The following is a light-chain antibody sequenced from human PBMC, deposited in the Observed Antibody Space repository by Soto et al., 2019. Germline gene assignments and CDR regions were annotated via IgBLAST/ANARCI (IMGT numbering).Light chain of an antibody. J-gene: IGKJ4*01. CDR2: TAS. CDR3: QQYFSYPLT. V-gene: IGKV1-8*01. Sequence: AIRMTQSPSSFSASTGDRVTITCRASQDINSHLAWYQVKPGKAPRLLIYTASYLESGVPSRFSGSGSGTDFTLTISSLQSEDFAVYYCQQYFSYPLTFGGGTKVEIK. CDR1: QDINSH.